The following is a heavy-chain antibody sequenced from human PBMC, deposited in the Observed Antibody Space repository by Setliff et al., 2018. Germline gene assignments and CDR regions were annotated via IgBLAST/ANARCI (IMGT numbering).Heavy chain of an antibody. V-gene: IGHV4-31*03. CDR2: IYYSGSTS. J-gene: IGHJ6*03. Sequence: LSLTCTVSGGSISSGGYYWSWIRQHPGKGLEWIGYIYYSGSTSYYNPSLKSRLTMSVDTSKNHFSLRVSSVTAADTAVYFCARYPRRGNGWYPYYVDVWGKGTTVTVSS. D-gene: IGHD6-19*01. CDR3: ARYPRRGNGWYPYYVDV. CDR1: GGSISSGGYY.